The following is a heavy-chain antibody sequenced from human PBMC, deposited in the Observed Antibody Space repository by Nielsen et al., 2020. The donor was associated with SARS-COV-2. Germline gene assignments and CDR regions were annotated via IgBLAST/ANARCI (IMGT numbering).Heavy chain of an antibody. Sequence: LRLSCTVSGGSISSYYWSWIRQPPGKGLEWIGEVSHSGSTNYNPSLKSRVTLSMDKSKRQFSLRLTSVSAADTAVYFCARGNLVVVPSPVLGLGPFFYYFNLDVWGKGTTVIVSS. V-gene: IGHV4-59*12. J-gene: IGHJ6*03. D-gene: IGHD2-21*01. CDR1: GGSISSYY. CDR2: VSHSGST. CDR3: ARGNLVVVPSPVLGLGPFFYYFNLDV.